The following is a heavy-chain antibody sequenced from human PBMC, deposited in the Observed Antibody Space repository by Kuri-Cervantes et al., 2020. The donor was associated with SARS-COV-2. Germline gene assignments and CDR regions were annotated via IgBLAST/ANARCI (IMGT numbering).Heavy chain of an antibody. CDR3: ARGGGYDFWSGFDY. V-gene: IGHV3-30-3*01. CDR1: GFTFSSYA. CDR2: ISYDGSNK. D-gene: IGHD3-3*01. Sequence: GESLKIFCAASGFTFSSYAMHWVRQAPGKGLEWVAVISYDGSNKYYADSVKGRFTISRDNSKNTLYLQMNSLRAEDTAVYYCARGGGYDFWSGFDYWGQGTLVTDSS. J-gene: IGHJ4*02.